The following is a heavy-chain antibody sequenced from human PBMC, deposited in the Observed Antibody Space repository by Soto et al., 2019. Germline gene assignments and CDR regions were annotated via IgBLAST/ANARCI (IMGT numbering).Heavy chain of an antibody. J-gene: IGHJ3*02. CDR2: ISYDGSNK. D-gene: IGHD3-16*02. CDR3: ATSSRSTRSFAFDI. Sequence: QVQLVESGGGVVQPGRSLRLSCAASGFTFSSYAMHWVRQAPGKGLEWVAVISYDGSNKYYADSVKGRFTISRDNSKNTLYLQMNSLRAGDTAVYYCATSSRSTRSFAFDIWGQGTMVTVSS. CDR1: GFTFSSYA. V-gene: IGHV3-30-3*01.